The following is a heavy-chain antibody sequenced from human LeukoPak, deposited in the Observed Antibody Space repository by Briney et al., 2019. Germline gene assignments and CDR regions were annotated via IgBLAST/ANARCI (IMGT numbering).Heavy chain of an antibody. CDR2: TYYRSKWYN. Sequence: SQTLSLTCAISGDSVSSNSTACNWIRQSPSRGLEWLGRTYYRSKWYNDYAVSVKSRITINSDTSKNQISLQLNSVTPEDTAVYYCARGGQGDGYSADEAFDFWGQGTMVTVSS. D-gene: IGHD5-24*01. J-gene: IGHJ3*01. CDR3: ARGGQGDGYSADEAFDF. CDR1: GDSVSSNSTA. V-gene: IGHV6-1*01.